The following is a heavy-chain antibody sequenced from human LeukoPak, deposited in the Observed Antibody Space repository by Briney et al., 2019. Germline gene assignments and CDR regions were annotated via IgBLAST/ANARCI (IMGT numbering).Heavy chain of an antibody. Sequence: PGGSLRLSCAASGFTFSSYAMHWVRQAPGKGLEYVSAISTNGDITYYANSVKGRFTISRDNSKNTLYLQMGSLRAEDMAVYYCARFGDGNDYWGQGTLVTVSS. CDR3: ARFGDGNDY. D-gene: IGHD5-24*01. CDR2: ISTNGDIT. CDR1: GFTFSSYA. J-gene: IGHJ4*02. V-gene: IGHV3-64*01.